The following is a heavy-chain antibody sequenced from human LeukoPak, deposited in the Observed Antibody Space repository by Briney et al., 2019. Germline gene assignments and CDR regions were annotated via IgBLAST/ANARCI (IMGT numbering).Heavy chain of an antibody. V-gene: IGHV3-30*18. CDR1: GFTFSSYG. D-gene: IGHD3-3*01. J-gene: IGHJ4*02. Sequence: PGGSLRLSCAASGFTFSSYGMHWVRQAPGKGLEWVAVISYDGSNKYYADSVKGRFTNSRDNSKNTLYLQMNSLRAEDTAVYYCAKDHYYDFWSGYSYYFDYWGQGTLVTVSS. CDR3: AKDHYYDFWSGYSYYFDY. CDR2: ISYDGSNK.